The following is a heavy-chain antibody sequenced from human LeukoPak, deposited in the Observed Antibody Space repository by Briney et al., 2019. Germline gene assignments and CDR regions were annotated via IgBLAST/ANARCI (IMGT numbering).Heavy chain of an antibody. D-gene: IGHD3-22*01. J-gene: IGHJ4*02. Sequence: GGSLRLSCAASGFTFSSYGMSWVRQAPGKGLEWVSAISGSGGSTYYADSVKGRFTISRDNSKNTLYLQMNSLRAEDTAVYYCARDYYDSSGLDYWGQGTPVTVSS. V-gene: IGHV3-23*01. CDR1: GFTFSSYG. CDR3: ARDYYDSSGLDY. CDR2: ISGSGGST.